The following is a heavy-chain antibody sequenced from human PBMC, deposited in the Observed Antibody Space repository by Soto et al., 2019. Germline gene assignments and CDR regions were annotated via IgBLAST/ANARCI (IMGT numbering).Heavy chain of an antibody. D-gene: IGHD3-3*01. V-gene: IGHV3-7*05. Sequence: EVQLVESGGGLVQPGGSLRLSCAASGFTFSSYWMSWVRQAPGKGLEWVANIKQDGSEKCYVDSVKGRFTISRDNAKNSLYLQMNSLRAEDTAVYYCARDFYDFWSGYAYDAFDIWGQGTMVTVSS. J-gene: IGHJ3*02. CDR3: ARDFYDFWSGYAYDAFDI. CDR2: IKQDGSEK. CDR1: GFTFSSYW.